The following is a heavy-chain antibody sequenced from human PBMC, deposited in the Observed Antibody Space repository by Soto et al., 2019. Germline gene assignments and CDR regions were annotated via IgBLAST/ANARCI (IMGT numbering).Heavy chain of an antibody. CDR3: ARVSRNDYGDYRGLGGLDY. D-gene: IGHD4-17*01. V-gene: IGHV4-31*03. CDR1: GGSISSGGYY. CDR2: IYYSGST. J-gene: IGHJ4*02. Sequence: QVQLQESGPGLVKPSQTLSLTCTVSGGSISSGGYYWSWIRQHPGKGLEWIGYIYYSGSTYYNPSLKSRVTISVDTSKNQFSLKLSSVTAAHTAVYYCARVSRNDYGDYRGLGGLDYWGQGTVVTVSS.